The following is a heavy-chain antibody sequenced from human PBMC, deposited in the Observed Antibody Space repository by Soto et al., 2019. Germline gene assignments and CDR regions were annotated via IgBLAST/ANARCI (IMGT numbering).Heavy chain of an antibody. V-gene: IGHV6-1*01. CDR1: GDSVSSNSAA. CDR3: ARDPLLTVTRGWDYYYAIDV. D-gene: IGHD1-7*01. CDR2: TYYRSKWYN. Sequence: SQTLSLTCAISGDSVSSNSAAWNWIRQSPSRGLEWLGRTYYRSKWYNDYAVSVKSRITINPDTSKNQFSLQLNSVTPEDTAVYYCARDPLLTVTRGWDYYYAIDVWGQGTTVTL. J-gene: IGHJ6*02.